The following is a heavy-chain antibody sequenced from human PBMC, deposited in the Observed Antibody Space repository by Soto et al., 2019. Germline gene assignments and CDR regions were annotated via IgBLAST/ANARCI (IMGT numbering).Heavy chain of an antibody. D-gene: IGHD6-13*01. V-gene: IGHV3-30*07. CDR3: ARENGIAAAGLWPDY. CDR1: GFIFSDHA. CDR2: ISYDGNNK. J-gene: IGHJ4*02. Sequence: QVQLVEFGGGVVQSGRSLRLSCAASGFIFSDHAMHWVRQAPGKGLEWVAVISYDGNNKYYADSVKGRFIISRDNSKNLLYLQINSLRGEDTAVYYCARENGIAAAGLWPDYWGQGTLITVSS.